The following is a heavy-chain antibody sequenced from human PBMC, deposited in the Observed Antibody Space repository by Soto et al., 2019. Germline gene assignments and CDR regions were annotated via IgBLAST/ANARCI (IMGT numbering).Heavy chain of an antibody. Sequence: GGSLRLSCAASGFTFSSYWMSWVRQAPGKGLEWVANIKQDGSEKYYVDSVKGRFTISRDNAKNSLYLQMNSLRAEDTAVYYCARDLKQLGYKDAFDIWGQGTMVTVSS. CDR2: IKQDGSEK. J-gene: IGHJ3*02. V-gene: IGHV3-7*01. D-gene: IGHD5-18*01. CDR3: ARDLKQLGYKDAFDI. CDR1: GFTFSSYW.